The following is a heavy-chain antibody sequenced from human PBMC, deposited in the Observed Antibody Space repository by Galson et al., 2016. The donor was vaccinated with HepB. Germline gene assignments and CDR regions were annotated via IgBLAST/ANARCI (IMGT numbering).Heavy chain of an antibody. CDR2: ITRSSNYI. Sequence: SLRLSCAASGFTFNTYSMDWVRQAPGKGLEWVSSITRSSNYIYYADSIKGRFTISRDNAKNSVYLQMNSLRDEDTAVYYCARSAKYFYGMDVWGQGTMITVSS. CDR3: ARSAKYFYGMDV. J-gene: IGHJ6*02. V-gene: IGHV3-21*01. CDR1: GFTFNTYS. D-gene: IGHD3-10*01.